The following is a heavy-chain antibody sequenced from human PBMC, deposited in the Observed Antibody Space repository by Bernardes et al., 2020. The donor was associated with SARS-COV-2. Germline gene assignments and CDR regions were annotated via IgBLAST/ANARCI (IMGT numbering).Heavy chain of an antibody. Sequence: GSLRLSCAVSGITFSNYVMSWVRQAPGKGLEWVSSISGSDGYTYYADSVKGRFTISRDISKNTVFLQMNSLRAEDTAVYYCGPFDYWGQGTLVTVSS. CDR3: GPFDY. V-gene: IGHV3-23*01. CDR2: ISGSDGYT. CDR1: GITFSNYV. J-gene: IGHJ4*02.